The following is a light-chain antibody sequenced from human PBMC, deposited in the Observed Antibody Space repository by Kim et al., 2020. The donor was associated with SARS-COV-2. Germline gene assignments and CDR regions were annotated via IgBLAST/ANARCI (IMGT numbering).Light chain of an antibody. CDR2: QDT. CDR3: QAWDSSTAV. CDR1: KLGDKY. V-gene: IGLV3-1*01. Sequence: VAPGQTPSITCSGDKLGDKYACWYQQKPGQSPVLVIYQDTKRPSGIPERFSGSNSGNTATLTISGTQAMDEADYYCQAWDSSTAVFGTGTKVTVL. J-gene: IGLJ1*01.